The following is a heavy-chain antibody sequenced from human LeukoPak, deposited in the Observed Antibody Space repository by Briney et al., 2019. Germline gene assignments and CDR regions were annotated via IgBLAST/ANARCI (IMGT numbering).Heavy chain of an antibody. CDR2: ISDDSNYI. J-gene: IGHJ4*02. D-gene: IGHD3-22*01. Sequence: PGGSLRLSCAASGFTFRSYSMSWVRQAPGKGLEWVSSISDDSNYIYYADSVEGRFTISRDNAKNSLYLQMNSLRAEDTAVYYCARVVSAANFGFPYYYDSSGYYPLDYWGQGTLVTVSS. V-gene: IGHV3-21*01. CDR1: GFTFRSYS. CDR3: ARVVSAANFGFPYYYDSSGYYPLDY.